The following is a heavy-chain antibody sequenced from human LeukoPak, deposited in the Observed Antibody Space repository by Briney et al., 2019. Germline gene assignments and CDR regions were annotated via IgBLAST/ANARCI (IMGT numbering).Heavy chain of an antibody. CDR1: GYTFSSYA. J-gene: IGHJ4*02. V-gene: IGHV3-23*01. D-gene: IGHD2-21*01. CDR3: AKDLTLYGDFPYFDY. CDR2: ISGSGSST. Sequence: GGSLRLSCTASGYTFSSYAMSWVRQAPGKGLEWVSTISGSGSSTYYADSVKGLFTISRDNSKNTLYLQMNSLRAEDTAVYYCAKDLTLYGDFPYFDYWGQGTLVTVSS.